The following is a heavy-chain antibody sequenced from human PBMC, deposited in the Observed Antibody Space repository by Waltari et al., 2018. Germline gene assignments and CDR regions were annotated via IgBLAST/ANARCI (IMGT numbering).Heavy chain of an antibody. CDR3: ARDPGFSEFDL. CDR1: GFTFTIYW. V-gene: IGHV3-7*01. J-gene: IGHJ3*01. CDR2: INQDGSVK. Sequence: EVQLVESGGGLVQPGGSLRLSCAASGFTFTIYWMSWVRQAPGKVLEFVANINQDGSVKSYVDSVKGGFTISGDNAKNSMSLQMSSLRAEDAAVYYCARDPGFSEFDLWGQGTLVSISA.